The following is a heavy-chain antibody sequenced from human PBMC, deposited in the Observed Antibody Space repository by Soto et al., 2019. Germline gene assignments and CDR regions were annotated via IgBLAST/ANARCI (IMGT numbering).Heavy chain of an antibody. CDR3: ARSSSKGGGYYYYMDV. CDR2: IYSGGST. Sequence: GGSLRLSCAASGFTVSSNYMSWVRQAPGKGLEWVSVIYSGGSTYYADSVKGRFTISRHNSKNTLYLQMNSLRAEDTAVYYCARSSSKGGGYYYYMDVWGKGTTVTVSS. J-gene: IGHJ6*03. D-gene: IGHD3-16*01. V-gene: IGHV3-53*04. CDR1: GFTVSSNY.